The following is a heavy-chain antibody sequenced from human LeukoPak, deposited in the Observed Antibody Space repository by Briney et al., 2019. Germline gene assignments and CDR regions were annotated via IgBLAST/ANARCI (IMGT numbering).Heavy chain of an antibody. D-gene: IGHD3-10*01. Sequence: GGSLRLTCAASGFTFSGYAMSWVRQAPGKGLQWVSTISRSGDNTYCADSVKGRSTISRDNSKNTLYVQMNSLRAEDTAIYYCAKAGANWFDPWGQGTLVTVSS. CDR1: GFTFSGYA. J-gene: IGHJ5*02. CDR2: ISRSGDNT. V-gene: IGHV3-23*01. CDR3: AKAGANWFDP.